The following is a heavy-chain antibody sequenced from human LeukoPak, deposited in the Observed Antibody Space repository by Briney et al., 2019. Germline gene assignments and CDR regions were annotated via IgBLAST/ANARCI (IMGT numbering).Heavy chain of an antibody. CDR3: AREGVPDFYYYMDV. J-gene: IGHJ6*03. V-gene: IGHV3-23*01. D-gene: IGHD3-10*01. CDR2: ISVSGGTT. CDR1: GFTFSNYA. Sequence: GGSLRLSCTASGFTFSNYAMSWVRQAPGKGLEWVSGISVSGGTTYYADSVKGRFTISRDNSKNTLYLQMNSLRAEDTAVYYCAREGVPDFYYYMDVWGKGTTVTVSS.